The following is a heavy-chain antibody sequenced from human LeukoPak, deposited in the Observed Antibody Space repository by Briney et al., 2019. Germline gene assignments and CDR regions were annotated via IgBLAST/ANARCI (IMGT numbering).Heavy chain of an antibody. Sequence: GSLRLSCAASGFTFSSYAMSWVRQAPGKGLEWVSAISGSGGSTYYADSVKGRFTISRDNSKNTLYLQMNGLRAEDTAVYYCAKIRCSSTSCYIFDYWGQGTLVTVSS. CDR1: GFTFSSYA. D-gene: IGHD2-2*02. J-gene: IGHJ4*02. CDR2: ISGSGGST. CDR3: AKIRCSSTSCYIFDY. V-gene: IGHV3-23*01.